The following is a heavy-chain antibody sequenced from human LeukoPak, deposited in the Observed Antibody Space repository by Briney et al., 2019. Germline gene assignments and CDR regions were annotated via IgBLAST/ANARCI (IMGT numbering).Heavy chain of an antibody. Sequence: GGSLRLSCAASGFTFSSYSMNWVRQAPGKGLEWVSSIGSSSNSIYYTDSVKGRFTISRDNAKNSLYMQRNSLRAEDTCVYYCGRELPIEAFDYWGQGTLVTVSS. D-gene: IGHD2-15*01. V-gene: IGHV3-21*01. CDR1: GFTFSSYS. CDR2: IGSSSNSI. CDR3: GRELPIEAFDY. J-gene: IGHJ4*02.